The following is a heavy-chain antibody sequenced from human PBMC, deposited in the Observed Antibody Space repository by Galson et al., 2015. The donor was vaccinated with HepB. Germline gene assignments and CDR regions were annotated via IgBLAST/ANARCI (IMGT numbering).Heavy chain of an antibody. V-gene: IGHV3-23*01. CDR3: ARGPFLLPTEYFDY. CDR1: GFTFSMYA. D-gene: IGHD2/OR15-2a*01. J-gene: IGHJ4*02. CDR2: ISGSGITT. Sequence: SLRLSCATSGFTFSMYAMSWVRLTPGKGPEWVSHISGSGITTYYADSVKGRFTTSRDNAKTTVYLQMTNLRVEDTAIYFCARGPFLLPTEYFDYWGQGTQVTVAS.